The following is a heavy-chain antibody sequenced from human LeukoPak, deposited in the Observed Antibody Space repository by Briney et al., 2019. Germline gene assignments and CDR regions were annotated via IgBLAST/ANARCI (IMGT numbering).Heavy chain of an antibody. CDR2: INVGNGNT. CDR3: AGVGGNSESDYYYDSSGIRAFDI. CDR1: GYTFTSYA. J-gene: IGHJ3*02. Sequence: AAVKVSCKASGYTFTSYAMHWVRQAPGQRLEWMGWINVGNGNTKYSQKFQGRVTITRDTSASTAYMELSSLRSEDTAVYYCAGVGGNSESDYYYDSSGIRAFDIWGQGTMVTVSS. V-gene: IGHV1-3*01. D-gene: IGHD3-22*01.